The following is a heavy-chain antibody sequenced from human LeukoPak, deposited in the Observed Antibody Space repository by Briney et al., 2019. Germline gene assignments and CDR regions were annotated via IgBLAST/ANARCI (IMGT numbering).Heavy chain of an antibody. V-gene: IGHV1-18*01. CDR1: GYTFTSYG. CDR2: ISAYNGNT. CDR3: ARGRGDHSSSSNFDY. Sequence: ASVKVSCKASGYTFTSYGISWVRQAPGQGLEWMGWISAYNGNTNYAQKLQGRVTMTTDTSTSTAYMELRSLRSDDTAVYYCARGRGDHSSSSNFDYWGQGTLVTVSS. J-gene: IGHJ4*02. D-gene: IGHD6-6*01.